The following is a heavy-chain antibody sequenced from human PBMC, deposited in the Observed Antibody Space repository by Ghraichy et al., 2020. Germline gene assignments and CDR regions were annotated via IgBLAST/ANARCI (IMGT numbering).Heavy chain of an antibody. J-gene: IGHJ6*02. CDR1: GFTFSSYA. CDR3: AKGLRSSGWRNYYYYGMDV. CDR2: ISGSGGST. V-gene: IGHV3-23*01. D-gene: IGHD6-19*01. Sequence: GGSLRLSCAASGFTFSSYAMSWVRQAPGKGLEWVSAISGSGGSTYYADSVKGRFTISRDNSKNTLYLQMNSLRAEDTAVYYCAKGLRSSGWRNYYYYGMDVWGQGTTVTVSS.